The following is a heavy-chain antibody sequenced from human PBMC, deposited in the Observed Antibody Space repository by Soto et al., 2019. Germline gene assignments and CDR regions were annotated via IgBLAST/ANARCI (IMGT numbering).Heavy chain of an antibody. CDR1: GFSFSSYA. D-gene: IGHD3-3*01. CDR2: ISDDGSDK. V-gene: IGHV3-30*18. CDR3: AKPIFGESYYQTMAV. Sequence: PGGSLRLSCAASGFSFSSYAMHWVRQAPGKGLEWVALISDDGSDKYYADSVKGRFTISRDNSKKTLDLQMNSLRAEDTAVYYCAKPIFGESYYQTMAVWGQGTTVTVSS. J-gene: IGHJ6*02.